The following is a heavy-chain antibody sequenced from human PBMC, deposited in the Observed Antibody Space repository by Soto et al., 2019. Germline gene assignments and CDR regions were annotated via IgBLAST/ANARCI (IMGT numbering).Heavy chain of an antibody. Sequence: EVQLLESGGGLVQPGGSLRLSCAASGFTFSSFAMSWVHQAPGKGLEWVSAIGSRGDSTYYPDSVKGRFTISRDNSKNTLYLQMNSLRAEDTSVYYWAKDLISGYNSGRPFDSWGQGTLVTVSS. CDR1: GFTFSSFA. V-gene: IGHV3-23*01. D-gene: IGHD6-19*01. CDR2: IGSRGDST. J-gene: IGHJ4*02. CDR3: AKDLISGYNSGRPFDS.